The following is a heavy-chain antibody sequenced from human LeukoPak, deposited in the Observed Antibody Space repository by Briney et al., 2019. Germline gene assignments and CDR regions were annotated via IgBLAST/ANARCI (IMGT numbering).Heavy chain of an antibody. J-gene: IGHJ4*02. V-gene: IGHV1-8*01. CDR1: GYTFTSYD. CDR3: ARGPLKYWDRSGYYHDNDY. Sequence: ASVKVSCKASGYTFTSYDINWVRQATGQGLEWMGWMNPNSGNTGYAQKFQGRVTMTRNTSISTAYMELSSLRSEDAAVYYCARGPLKYWDRSGYYHDNDYWDQGTLVTVSS. CDR2: MNPNSGNT. D-gene: IGHD3-22*01.